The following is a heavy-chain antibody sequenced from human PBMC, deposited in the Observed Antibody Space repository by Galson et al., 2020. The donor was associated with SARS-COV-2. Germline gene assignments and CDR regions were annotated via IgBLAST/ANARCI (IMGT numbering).Heavy chain of an antibody. CDR2: ISSSGSTI. CDR1: GFTFSDYY. Sequence: GESLKISCAASGFTFSDYYMSWIRQAPGKGLEWVSYISSSGSTIYYADSVKGRFTISRDNAKNSLYLQMNSLRAEDTAVYYCASHYGSGSLYYYYMDVWGKGTTVTISS. CDR3: ASHYGSGSLYYYYMDV. V-gene: IGHV3-11*04. D-gene: IGHD3-10*01. J-gene: IGHJ6*03.